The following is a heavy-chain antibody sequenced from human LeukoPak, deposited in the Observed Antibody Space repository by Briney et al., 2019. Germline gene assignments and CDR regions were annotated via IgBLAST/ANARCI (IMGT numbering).Heavy chain of an antibody. V-gene: IGHV4-34*01. CDR2: INHSGST. Sequence: SETLSLTCAVYGGSFSGYYWSWIRQPPGKGLEWIGEINHSGSTNYNPSLKSRVSMSVDTSKNQFSLKLRSVTAADTAVYYCARGRIIKGRRVLSRWIRQQHCFDPWGQGTLVTVSS. CDR1: GGSFSGYY. CDR3: ARGRIIKGRRVLSRWIRQQHCFDP. D-gene: IGHD3-10*01. J-gene: IGHJ5*02.